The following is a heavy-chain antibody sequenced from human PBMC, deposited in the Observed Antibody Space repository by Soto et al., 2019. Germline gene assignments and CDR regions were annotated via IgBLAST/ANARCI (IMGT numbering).Heavy chain of an antibody. V-gene: IGHV1-2*02. CDR2: INPNSGGT. D-gene: IGHD3-22*01. CDR3: ARGDFDRSGNYNAGWFAP. CDR1: GYTFTAYY. Sequence: QVQLVQSGAEVKKPGASVKVSCKASGYTFTAYYMHWLRQAPGQGLEWIGWINPNSGGTNYAQRFQGRVTVTYDTSISTTYMELSSLGSDDTAVYYCARGDFDRSGNYNAGWFAPWGQGTLVTVSS. J-gene: IGHJ5*02.